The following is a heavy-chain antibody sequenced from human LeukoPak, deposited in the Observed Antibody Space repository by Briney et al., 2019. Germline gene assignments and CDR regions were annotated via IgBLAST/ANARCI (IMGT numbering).Heavy chain of an antibody. CDR2: IYYSGST. CDR3: ARVLNLRGYSYGLTSYFDY. CDR1: GGSISSYY. J-gene: IGHJ4*02. D-gene: IGHD5-18*01. V-gene: IGHV4-59*12. Sequence: SETLSLTCTVSGGSISSYYWSWIRQPPGKGLEWIGYIYYSGSTNYNPSLKSRVTISVDKSKNQFSLKLSSVTAADTAVYYCARVLNLRGYSYGLTSYFDYWGQGTLVTVSS.